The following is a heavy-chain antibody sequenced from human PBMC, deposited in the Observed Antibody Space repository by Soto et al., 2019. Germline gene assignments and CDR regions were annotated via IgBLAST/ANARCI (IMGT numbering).Heavy chain of an antibody. J-gene: IGHJ5*02. Sequence: QVQLVQSGAEVKKPGASVKVSCKASGGTFSSYAISWVRQAPGEGLAWMGGIIPIFVTANYAQKFQGRVTITADKSTRTAYMELSSLRSEHTAVCYCARDHHEGWFDPSGQGTLVTVSS. CDR2: IIPIFVTA. CDR1: GGTFSSYA. CDR3: ARDHHEGWFDP. V-gene: IGHV1-69*06.